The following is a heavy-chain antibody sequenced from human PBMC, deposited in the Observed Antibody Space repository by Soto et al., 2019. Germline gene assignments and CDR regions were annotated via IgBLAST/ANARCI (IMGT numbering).Heavy chain of an antibody. CDR3: ARYYSDSSGMGY. D-gene: IGHD3-22*01. V-gene: IGHV1-3*05. CDR1: GYTFTSYA. Sequence: QVQLVQSGAEEKQPGASVKVSFKASGYTFTSYAMHWVRQAPGQRLEWMGWLNAGNGNTKYSQKFQGRVTITRDTSASTAYMELRSLRSEDTAVYYCARYYSDSSGMGYWGQGTLVTVSS. J-gene: IGHJ4*02. CDR2: LNAGNGNT.